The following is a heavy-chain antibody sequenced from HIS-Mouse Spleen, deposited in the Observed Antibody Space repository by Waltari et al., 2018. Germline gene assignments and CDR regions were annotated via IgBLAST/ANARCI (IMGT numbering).Heavy chain of an antibody. CDR1: GFTFSSYS. V-gene: IGHV3-21*01. CDR2: IRSSIRYI. CDR3: ARDRGQWLANDAFDI. D-gene: IGHD6-19*01. Sequence: EVQLVESGGGLVKPGGSLRLSCAASGFTFSSYSMNWVRQAPGKGLECVSSIRSSIRYIYYADSVKGRFTISRDNAKNSLYLQMNSLRAEDTAVYYCARDRGQWLANDAFDIWGQGTMVTVSS. J-gene: IGHJ3*02.